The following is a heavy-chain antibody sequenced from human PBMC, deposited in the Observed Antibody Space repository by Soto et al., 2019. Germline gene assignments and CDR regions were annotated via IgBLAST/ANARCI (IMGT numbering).Heavy chain of an antibody. D-gene: IGHD2-15*01. CDR2: VSIGGST. CDR1: GFTFSGYG. Sequence: GGSRRRSCAASGFTFSGYGMGWVRQGPGKGLEWVAVVSIGGSTHYADSVRGRFTISRDNSKNTLSLQMNSLTAEDTAVYFCAKRRGAGGHFDYWGQGALVTVSS. J-gene: IGHJ4*02. CDR3: AKRRGAGGHFDY. V-gene: IGHV3-23*01.